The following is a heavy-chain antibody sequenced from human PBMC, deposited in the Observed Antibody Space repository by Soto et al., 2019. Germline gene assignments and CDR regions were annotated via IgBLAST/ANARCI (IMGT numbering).Heavy chain of an antibody. CDR3: ASDVTHGGSSAFDI. Sequence: QVQLVESGGGVVQPGRSLRLSCAASGFTFNSYAMHWVRQAPGKGLEWVAVISYDGSDKYYADSVKGRFTISRDNSKNTLYVQMNSLRAEDTAVYYCASDVTHGGSSAFDIWGQGTMVTVSS. V-gene: IGHV3-30-3*01. CDR2: ISYDGSDK. D-gene: IGHD2-15*01. CDR1: GFTFNSYA. J-gene: IGHJ3*02.